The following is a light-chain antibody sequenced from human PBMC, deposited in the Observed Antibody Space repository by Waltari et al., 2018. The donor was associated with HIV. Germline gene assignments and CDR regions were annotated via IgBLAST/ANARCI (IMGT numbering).Light chain of an antibody. CDR1: ETINTY. J-gene: IGKJ3*01. V-gene: IGKV3-11*01. CDR2: DAS. CDR3: QQRSSWPFT. Sequence: EIVLTQSPATLSVSPGSRVTLSCRASETINTYLAWYQQRRGQPPRLLIYDASSGATGIPDRFSGSGSGTDFSLVISSLEPEDIATYYCQQRSSWPFTFGPGT.